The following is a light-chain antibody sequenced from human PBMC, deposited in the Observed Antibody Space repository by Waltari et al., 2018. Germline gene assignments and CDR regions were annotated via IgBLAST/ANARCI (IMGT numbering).Light chain of an antibody. V-gene: IGLV3-25*03. CDR3: QSADTSIANVV. Sequence: YQQGPGQAPLLLIFKDKERPTGIPERFSVSSSGTTVTLTITSVQAEDEADYFCQSADTSIANVVFGGGTKLTVL. J-gene: IGLJ3*02. CDR2: KDK.